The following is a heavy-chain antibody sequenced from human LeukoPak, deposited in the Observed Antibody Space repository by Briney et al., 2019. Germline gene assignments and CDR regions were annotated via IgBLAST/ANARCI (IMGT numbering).Heavy chain of an antibody. Sequence: SETLSLTCAAYGGSFSGYYWSWIRQPPGKGLEWIGEINHSGSTNYNPSLKSRVTISVDTSKNQFSLKLSSVTAADTAVYYCARGQMAAAANFDYWGQGTLVTVSS. V-gene: IGHV4-34*01. D-gene: IGHD6-13*01. CDR2: INHSGST. CDR3: ARGQMAAAANFDY. J-gene: IGHJ4*02. CDR1: GGSFSGYY.